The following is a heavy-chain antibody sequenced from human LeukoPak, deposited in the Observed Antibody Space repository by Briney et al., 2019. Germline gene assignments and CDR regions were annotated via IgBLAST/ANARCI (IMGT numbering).Heavy chain of an antibody. CDR3: ARGGGQRRGWLDL. D-gene: IGHD3-10*01. CDR1: YGALSGYY. CDR2: IHHTGAS. Sequence: PSETLSLTCAVHYGALSGYYWTWIRQPPGKGLEWIGEIHHTGASNYNASLKSRVTISLDTSNNQFSLQLTSMTAADTALYFCARGGGQRRGWLDLWGQGTLVTVPS. V-gene: IGHV4-34*01. J-gene: IGHJ5*02.